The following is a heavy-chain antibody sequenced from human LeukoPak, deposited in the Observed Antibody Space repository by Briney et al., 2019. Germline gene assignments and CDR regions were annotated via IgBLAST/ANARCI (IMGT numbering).Heavy chain of an antibody. J-gene: IGHJ5*02. Sequence: SETLSLTCTVSGGSISGYYWTWIRQPPGKGLERIGYVYHSGGTSYNPSLTSRVTIAVDTSKNQFSLKLTSLTTAVTAVYFCAEDNADYASGGDWFDPWGEGTLVTVSS. D-gene: IGHD3-10*01. CDR3: AEDNADYASGGDWFDP. CDR2: VYHSGGT. V-gene: IGHV4-59*01. CDR1: GGSISGYY.